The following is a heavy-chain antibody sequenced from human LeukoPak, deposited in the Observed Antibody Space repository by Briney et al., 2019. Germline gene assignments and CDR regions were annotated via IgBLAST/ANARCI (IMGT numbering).Heavy chain of an antibody. CDR2: MNPNSGNT. V-gene: IGHV1-8*01. CDR3: ARAAGYYDTRGPPGG. J-gene: IGHJ4*02. CDR1: GYTFTSYD. D-gene: IGHD3-22*01. Sequence: SCETSGYTFTSYDTNWVPQPTPQALQRMEWMNPNSGNTGYAQKLQGRVTMTRNTSICTASMELNSLRAEATAVYYCARAAGYYDTRGPPGGWGQGTFVTAPS.